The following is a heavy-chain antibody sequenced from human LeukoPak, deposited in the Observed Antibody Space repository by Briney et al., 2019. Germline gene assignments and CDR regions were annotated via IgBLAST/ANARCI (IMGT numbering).Heavy chain of an antibody. CDR3: ARVRYYYDSSGYLYYMDV. D-gene: IGHD3-22*01. V-gene: IGHV1-69*13. CDR1: GGTFSSYA. CDR2: IIPIFGTA. J-gene: IGHJ6*03. Sequence: GASVKVSCKASGGTFSSYAISWVRQAPGQGLEWMGGIIPIFGTANYAQKFQGRVTITADESTSTAYMELSSLRSEDTAVYYCARVRYYYDSSGYLYYMDVWGKGTTVTISS.